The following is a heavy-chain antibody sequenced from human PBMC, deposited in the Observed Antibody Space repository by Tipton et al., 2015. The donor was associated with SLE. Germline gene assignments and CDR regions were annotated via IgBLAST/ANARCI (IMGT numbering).Heavy chain of an antibody. Sequence: TLSLTCAVYGGSFSGYYWSWIRQPPGKGLEWIGEIYHSGSTNYNPSPKSRVTISVDTSKNQFSLKLSSVTAADTAVYYCARGLKGSSGWYLRHPSGMDVWGQGTTVTVSS. V-gene: IGHV4-34*01. J-gene: IGHJ6*02. CDR2: IYHSGST. CDR3: ARGLKGSSGWYLRHPSGMDV. CDR1: GGSFSGYY. D-gene: IGHD6-19*01.